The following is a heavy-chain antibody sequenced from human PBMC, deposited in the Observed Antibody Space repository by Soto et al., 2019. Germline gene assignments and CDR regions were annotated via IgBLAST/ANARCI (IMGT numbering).Heavy chain of an antibody. CDR3: ARSPAIGVTPIHFDY. CDR2: IYYSGST. Sequence: PSETLSLTCTVSGGSLSSYYWSWIRQPPGKGLEWIGYIYYSGSTNYNPSLKGRVTISVDTSKTQFSLNLNSVTAADTAVYYCARSPAIGVTPIHFDYWGQGTLVTVSS. V-gene: IGHV4-59*08. J-gene: IGHJ4*02. CDR1: GGSLSSYY. D-gene: IGHD4-4*01.